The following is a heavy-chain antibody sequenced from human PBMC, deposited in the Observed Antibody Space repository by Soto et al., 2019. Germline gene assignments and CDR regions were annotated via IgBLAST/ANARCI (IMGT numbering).Heavy chain of an antibody. Sequence: QVQLVQSGAEVKKPGASVKVSCKASGYTFTSYDINWVRQATGQGLEWMGWTNPNSGNTGYAQKFQGRVTMTRNTSISTAYMELSSLRSEDTAVYYWARGGGAAAWRRVDYWGQGALVTVSS. CDR1: GYTFTSYD. V-gene: IGHV1-8*01. CDR2: TNPNSGNT. CDR3: ARGGGAAAWRRVDY. D-gene: IGHD6-13*01. J-gene: IGHJ4*02.